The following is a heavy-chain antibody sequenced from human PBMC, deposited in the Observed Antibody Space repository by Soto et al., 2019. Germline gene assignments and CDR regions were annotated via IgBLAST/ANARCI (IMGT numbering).Heavy chain of an antibody. V-gene: IGHV3-23*01. CDR2: ISGGDGSP. D-gene: IGHD3-16*01. CDR1: GFALSSYG. CDR3: AKWHTYNYDSLAFSGFDC. Sequence: LRLSCVAAGFALSSYGITWVRQAPGKGLEWVSAISGGDGSPSYADSVKGRFTISRDNSKNTLYLHMNSLRADDTAAYYCAKWHTYNYDSLAFSGFDCWGQGTQVTVSS. J-gene: IGHJ4*02.